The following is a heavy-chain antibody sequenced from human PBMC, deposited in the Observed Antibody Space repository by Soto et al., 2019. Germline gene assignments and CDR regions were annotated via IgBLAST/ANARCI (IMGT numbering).Heavy chain of an antibody. CDR1: GYTFTSYD. CDR3: ATPQVEGEKHYYYYGMDV. CDR2: MNPNSGNT. D-gene: IGHD1-26*01. Sequence: ASVKVSCKASGYTFTSYDINWVRQATGQGLEWMGWMNPNSGNTGYAQKFQGRVTMTRNTSISTAYMELSSLRSEDTAVYYCATPQVEGEKHYYYYGMDVWGQGTTVTVSS. V-gene: IGHV1-8*01. J-gene: IGHJ6*02.